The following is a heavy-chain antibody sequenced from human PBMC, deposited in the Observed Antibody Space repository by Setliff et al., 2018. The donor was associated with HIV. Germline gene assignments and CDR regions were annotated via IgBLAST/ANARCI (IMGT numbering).Heavy chain of an antibody. CDR1: GTSLNSHY. J-gene: IGHJ4*02. D-gene: IGHD2-15*01. Sequence: PSETLSLTCTVSGTSLNSHYWSWIRQTPGKGLQWVGLIYYTGIPTYNPSLEGRITMSVDRSKNQFSLRLTSVTAADTAVYYCATRHIKGYGPFDSWDPGALVTVSS. CDR3: ATRHIKGYGPFDS. V-gene: IGHV4-59*11. CDR2: IYYTGIP.